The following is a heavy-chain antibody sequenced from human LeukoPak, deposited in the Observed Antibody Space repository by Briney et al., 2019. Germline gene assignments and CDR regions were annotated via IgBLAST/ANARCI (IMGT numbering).Heavy chain of an antibody. CDR2: ISSSGSTI. V-gene: IGHV3-11*04. CDR1: GFTFSDYY. J-gene: IGHJ3*02. D-gene: IGHD5-24*01. CDR3: ARGGRREVATIGAFDT. Sequence: GGSLRLSCAASGFTFSDYYMSWIRQAPGKGLEWVSYISSSGSTIYYADSVKGRFTISRDNARNSLYLQMNSLRAEDTAVYYCARGGRREVATIGAFDTWGQGTMVTVSS.